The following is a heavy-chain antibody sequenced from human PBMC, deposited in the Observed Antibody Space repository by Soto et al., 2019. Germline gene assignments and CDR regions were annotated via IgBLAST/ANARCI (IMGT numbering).Heavy chain of an antibody. CDR3: AKDGGSVCSGGTCYFQAPDD. Sequence: GGSLRLSCAASGFTFSSYAMSWVRQAPGKGLEWVSGIDGSGRNTYYADSVKGRFTISRDNSKNTLSVQMDSLRVEDTALYYCAKDGGSVCSGGTCYFQAPDDWGQGTLGTVS. V-gene: IGHV3-23*01. CDR2: IDGSGRNT. J-gene: IGHJ4*02. CDR1: GFTFSSYA. D-gene: IGHD2-8*02.